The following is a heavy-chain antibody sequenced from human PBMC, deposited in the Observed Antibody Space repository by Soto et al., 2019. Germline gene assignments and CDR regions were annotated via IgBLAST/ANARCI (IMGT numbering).Heavy chain of an antibody. D-gene: IGHD6-13*01. CDR1: GGSISSSSYY. J-gene: IGHJ4*02. CDR2: IYYSGST. V-gene: IGHV4-39*01. Sequence: QLQLQESGPGLVKPSETLSLTCTVSGGSISSSSYYWGWIRQPPGKGLEWIGSIYYSGSTSYNPSLKSRVTISVDTSKNQFSLKLSSVTAADTAVYYCASFIAAAGTKRLYFDYWGQGTLVTVSS. CDR3: ASFIAAAGTKRLYFDY.